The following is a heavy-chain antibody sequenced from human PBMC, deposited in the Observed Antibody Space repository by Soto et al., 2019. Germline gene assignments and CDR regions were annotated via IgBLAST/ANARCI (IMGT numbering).Heavy chain of an antibody. V-gene: IGHV5-51*01. D-gene: IGHD1-26*01. CDR2: IYPVDSET. CDR3: SRHRRAIVATTDTLEI. J-gene: IGHJ3*02. Sequence: GESLKISCPVSGDDFDRPWIAWVRHTPVRVLEWIGFIYPVDSETNYIPSFPGLVTISVDRSTTTAYLQLSGLKASYAATYYCSRHRRAIVATTDTLEIWGQGTKVTISS. CDR1: GDDFDRPW.